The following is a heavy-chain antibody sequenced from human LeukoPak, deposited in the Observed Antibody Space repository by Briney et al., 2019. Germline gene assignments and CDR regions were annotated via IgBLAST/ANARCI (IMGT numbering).Heavy chain of an antibody. J-gene: IGHJ4*02. V-gene: IGHV3-21*01. CDR1: GFTFSDYS. CDR2: ISRSSSYI. D-gene: IGHD2-2*01. Sequence: GSLRLSCVASGFTFSDYSMNWVRQAPGKGLEWVSSISRSSSYIYYADSVKGRFTISRDTAKNSLYLQMHGLGAEDTAVYYCARDSGSSTSCYAGSRTPVDYWGQGILVTVSS. CDR3: ARDSGSSTSCYAGSRTPVDY.